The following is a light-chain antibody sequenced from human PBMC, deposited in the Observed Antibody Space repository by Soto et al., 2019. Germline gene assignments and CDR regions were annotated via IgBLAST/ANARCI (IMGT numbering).Light chain of an antibody. V-gene: IGKV1D-12*01. J-gene: IGKJ1*01. CDR2: AAS. Sequence: DIQMTQSPSSVSASVGDRVTITCRARQAISTWLAWYQQKPGKAPKLLIYAASNFQTGVPSRFSGSGSGTAFTLTISSLQPEDFATYYCQQANSFPRTFGQGTKVEIK. CDR1: QAISTW. CDR3: QQANSFPRT.